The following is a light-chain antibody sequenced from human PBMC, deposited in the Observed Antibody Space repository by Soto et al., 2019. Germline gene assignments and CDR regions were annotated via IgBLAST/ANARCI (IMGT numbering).Light chain of an antibody. J-gene: IGKJ3*01. CDR2: DVS. CDR1: QSISSW. V-gene: IGKV1-5*01. Sequence: DIQMTQSPSTLSASVGDRVTITCRASQSISSWLAWYQQKPGKAPKLLIFDVSTLESGVPSRFSGSGSGTEFTLTISSLQPDDFATYYCQHYNTYSTFTFGPGTKVDIK. CDR3: QHYNTYSTFT.